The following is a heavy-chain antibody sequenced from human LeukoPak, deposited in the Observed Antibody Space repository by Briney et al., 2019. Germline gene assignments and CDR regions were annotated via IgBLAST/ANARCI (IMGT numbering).Heavy chain of an antibody. J-gene: IGHJ6*02. CDR1: GFTFSSYA. D-gene: IGHD5-18*01. CDR3: AKHSEYSYGFPNYYYYYGMDV. CDR2: ISGSGGST. Sequence: GGSLRLSCAASGFTFSSYAMHWVRQAPGKGLEWVSAISGSGGSTYYADSVKGRFTISRDNSKNTLYLQMNSLRAEDTAVYYCAKHSEYSYGFPNYYYYYGMDVWGQGTTVTVSS. V-gene: IGHV3-23*01.